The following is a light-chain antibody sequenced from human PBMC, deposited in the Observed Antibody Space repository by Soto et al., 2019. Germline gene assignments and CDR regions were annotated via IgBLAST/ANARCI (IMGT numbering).Light chain of an antibody. Sequence: DIQMTQSPSTLSASVGDRVTITCRASQSASTFLAWYQQKPGQAPKLLIYKASTLKSGVPSRFSGSGSGTDFTLTISNLQPEDFATYYCQQTNNFSITFGQGTRLEIK. J-gene: IGKJ5*01. CDR2: KAS. V-gene: IGKV1-5*03. CDR1: QSASTF. CDR3: QQTNNFSIT.